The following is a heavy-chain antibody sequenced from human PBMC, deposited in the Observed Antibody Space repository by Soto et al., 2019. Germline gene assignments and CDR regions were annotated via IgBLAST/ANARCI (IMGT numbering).Heavy chain of an antibody. V-gene: IGHV2-5*02. Sequence: QITLKESGPTLVKPTQTLTLTCTFSGFSLSTSGVSVGWIRQPPGKALEWLALIYWDDDKRYSPSLKSRLTIAKDTPKNPVVLTMANLDPGDTATYYCVHRFYYDSSPWEDWGQGTLVTVSS. CDR1: GFSLSTSGVS. CDR3: VHRFYYDSSPWED. D-gene: IGHD3-22*01. CDR2: IYWDDDK. J-gene: IGHJ4*02.